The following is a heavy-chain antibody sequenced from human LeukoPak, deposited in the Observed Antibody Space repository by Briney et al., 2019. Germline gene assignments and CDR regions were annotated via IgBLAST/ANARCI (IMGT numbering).Heavy chain of an antibody. V-gene: IGHV1-46*01. CDR3: ARMDGYSYGHNWFDP. CDR2: INLSGGST. CDR1: GYTFTSYY. J-gene: IGHJ5*02. Sequence: ASVKVSCKASGYTFTSYYMHWVRQAPGQGLEWMGIINLSGGSTSYAQKFQGRVTMTRDTSTSTVYMELSSLRSEDTAVYYCARMDGYSYGHNWFDPWGQGTLVTVSS. D-gene: IGHD5-18*01.